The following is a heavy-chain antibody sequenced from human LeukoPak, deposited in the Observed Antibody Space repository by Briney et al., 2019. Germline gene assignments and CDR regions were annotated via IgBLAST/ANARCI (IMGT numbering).Heavy chain of an antibody. V-gene: IGHV4-59*01. D-gene: IGHD5-24*01. CDR2: IYYSGST. CDR3: ARLGDGYNVKGFRRAFDI. J-gene: IGHJ3*02. Sequence: SETLSLTCTVSGGSISSYYWSWIRQPPGKGLEGIGYIYYSGSTNYNPSLQSRVTISVDTSKNQFSLKLSSVTAADTAVYYCARLGDGYNVKGFRRAFDIWGQGTMVTVSS. CDR1: GGSISSYY.